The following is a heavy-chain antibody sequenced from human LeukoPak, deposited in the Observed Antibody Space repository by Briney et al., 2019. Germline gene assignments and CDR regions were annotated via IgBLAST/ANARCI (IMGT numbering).Heavy chain of an antibody. J-gene: IGHJ5*02. Sequence: GSLRLSCAASGFTFSSYSMNWIRQPPGKGLEWIGYIYYSGSTNYNPSLKSRVTISVDTSKNQFSLKLSSVTAADTAVYYCARDLGDSSGYSGNWFDPWGQGTLVTVSS. D-gene: IGHD3-22*01. CDR3: ARDLGDSSGYSGNWFDP. CDR2: IYYSGST. CDR1: GFTFSSYS. V-gene: IGHV4-59*01.